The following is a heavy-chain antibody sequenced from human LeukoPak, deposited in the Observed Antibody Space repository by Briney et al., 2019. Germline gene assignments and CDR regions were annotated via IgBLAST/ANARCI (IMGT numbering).Heavy chain of an antibody. CDR2: IYYSGST. CDR1: GGSISSYY. J-gene: IGHJ3*02. D-gene: IGHD3-16*02. CDR3: ARDNGYYDYVWGSYRPGTAFDI. Sequence: SETLSLTCAVSGGSISSYYWSWIRQPPGKGLEWIGYIYYSGSTNYNPSLKSRVTISVDTSKNQFSLKLSSVTAADTAVYYCARDNGYYDYVWGSYRPGTAFDIRGQGTMVTVSS. V-gene: IGHV4-59*01.